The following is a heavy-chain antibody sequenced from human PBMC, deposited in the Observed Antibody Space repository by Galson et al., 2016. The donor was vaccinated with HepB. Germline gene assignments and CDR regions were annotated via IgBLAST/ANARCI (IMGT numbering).Heavy chain of an antibody. CDR1: GFSLSSSTMC. D-gene: IGHD3-10*01. CDR2: IDWDDNK. CDR3: ARTFITVLRKPTNPYYYGMDV. Sequence: PALVKPTQTLTLTCTFSGFSLSSSTMCVSWIRQPPGKALEWLALIDWDDNKYYSTSLKTRLTISKDTSKNQVVLTMTYMDPVDTATYFCARTFITVLRKPTNPYYYGMDVWGQGTTVTVSS. V-gene: IGHV2-70*01. J-gene: IGHJ6*02.